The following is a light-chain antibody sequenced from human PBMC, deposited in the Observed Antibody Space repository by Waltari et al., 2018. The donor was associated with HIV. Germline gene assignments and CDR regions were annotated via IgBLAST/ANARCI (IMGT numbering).Light chain of an antibody. V-gene: IGLV1-40*01. CDR3: AAWDDSLNGVI. J-gene: IGLJ2*01. CDR2: ANI. CDR1: SSNIGAGYD. Sequence: QSVLTQPPSVSGAPGQRVTISCTGSSSNIGAGYDVHWYQQLPGTAPKLLIYANINRPSGVPDRFSGSKSGSSASLAITGLQSEDEAEYYCAAWDDSLNGVIFGGGTKVTVL.